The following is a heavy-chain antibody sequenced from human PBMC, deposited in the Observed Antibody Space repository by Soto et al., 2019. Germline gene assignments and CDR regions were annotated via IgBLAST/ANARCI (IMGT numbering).Heavy chain of an antibody. CDR3: ARDPGKKYSSGWYVYYYGMDV. Sequence: SETLSLTCAVSGYSISSGYYWGWIRQPPGKGLEWIGSIYHSGSTYYNPSLKSRVTISVDTSKNQFSLKLSSVTAADTAVYYCARDPGKKYSSGWYVYYYGMDVWGQGTTVTVSS. CDR1: GYSISSGYY. J-gene: IGHJ6*02. D-gene: IGHD6-19*01. V-gene: IGHV4-38-2*02. CDR2: IYHSGST.